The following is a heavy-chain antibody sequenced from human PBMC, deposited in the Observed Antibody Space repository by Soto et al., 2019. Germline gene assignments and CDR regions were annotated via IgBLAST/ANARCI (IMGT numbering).Heavy chain of an antibody. CDR1: GFPFSSYA. V-gene: IGHV3-23*01. CDR3: AKGIGVSKRDALDV. Sequence: EVPLLESGGDLVQPGGSLRLSCAASGFPFSSYAMNWVRQAPGQGLEWVSAISGSGASTYYADSVKGRFTISRDNSKNTLYLQMNSLRAEDTAVYYCAKGIGVSKRDALDVWGQGTTVTVSS. CDR2: ISGSGAST. D-gene: IGHD2-8*01. J-gene: IGHJ6*02.